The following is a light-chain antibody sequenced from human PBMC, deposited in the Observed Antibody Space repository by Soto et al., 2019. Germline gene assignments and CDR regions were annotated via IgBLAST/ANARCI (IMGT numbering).Light chain of an antibody. CDR2: AAS. CDR1: QGISNY. V-gene: IGKV1-27*01. J-gene: IGKJ1*01. CDR3: QKYNSARWT. Sequence: DIQMTQSPSSLSASVGDRVTITCRASQGISNYLAWYQQKPGKVPKLLIYAASTLQSGVPSRFSGSGSGTDCTLTISSLQPEDGATYYCQKYNSARWTFGQGTKVELK.